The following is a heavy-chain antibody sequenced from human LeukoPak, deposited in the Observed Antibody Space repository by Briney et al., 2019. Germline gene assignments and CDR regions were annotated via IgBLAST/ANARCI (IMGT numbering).Heavy chain of an antibody. CDR3: XXXXXXXXXPFHFGY. CDR2: ISAYNGNT. CDR1: XXXXXXXG. J-gene: IGHJ4*02. Sequence: SXXXXXXXGXSWVRQAPGXGLXXXGWISAYNGNTXXAQKLQGRVTMTTDXXTSTAYMEVRSLRSDDTAGYYCXXXXXXXXXPFHFGYWGQGTLVTVSS. V-gene: IGHV1-18*01.